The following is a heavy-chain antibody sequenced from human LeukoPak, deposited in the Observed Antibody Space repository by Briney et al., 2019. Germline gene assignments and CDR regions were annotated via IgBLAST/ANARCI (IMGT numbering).Heavy chain of an antibody. D-gene: IGHD3-22*01. V-gene: IGHV1-46*01. CDR2: INPSGGST. CDR3: ARGHTPSYYYDSSGYYYVN. J-gene: IGHJ4*02. Sequence: ASVKVSCKASGYTFTSYYMHWVRQAPGQGLEWMGIINPSGGSTSYAQKFQGRVTMTRDTSTSTVYMELSNLRSEDTAAYYCARGHTPSYYYDSSGYYYVNWGQGTLVTVSS. CDR1: GYTFTSYY.